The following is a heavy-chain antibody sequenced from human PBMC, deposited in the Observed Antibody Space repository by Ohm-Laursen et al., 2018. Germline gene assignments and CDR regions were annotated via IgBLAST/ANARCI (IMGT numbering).Heavy chain of an antibody. V-gene: IGHV1-69*13. CDR2: IIPIFGTA. Sequence: ASVKVSCKASGGTFSSYAISWVRQAPGQGLEWMGGIIPIFGTANYAQKFQGRVTITADESTSTAYMELSSLRSEDTAVCYCARNRVPAASYYYYGMDVWGQGTTVTVSS. CDR1: GGTFSSYA. J-gene: IGHJ6*02. D-gene: IGHD2-2*01. CDR3: ARNRVPAASYYYYGMDV.